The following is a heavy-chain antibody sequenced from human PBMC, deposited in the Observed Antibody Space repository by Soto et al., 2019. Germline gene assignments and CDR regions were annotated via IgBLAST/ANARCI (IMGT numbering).Heavy chain of an antibody. Sequence: GGSLRLSCTASGFPFNTHWMHWVRQAPGKGLVWVSRIYFDGITTNYADSVKGRLTVSRENAKNTVYLHVNTLRDEDTAVYYCARGCAMGIDYWGQGTLVTVSS. V-gene: IGHV3-74*01. CDR3: ARGCAMGIDY. D-gene: IGHD1-26*01. CDR2: IYFDGITT. CDR1: GFPFNTHW. J-gene: IGHJ4*02.